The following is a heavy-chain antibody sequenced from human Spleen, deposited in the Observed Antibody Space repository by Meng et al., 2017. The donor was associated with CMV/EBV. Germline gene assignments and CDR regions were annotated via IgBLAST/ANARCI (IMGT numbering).Heavy chain of an antibody. CDR3: ARERDCSSTNCPGDY. Sequence: SGGTFSSSAIIWVRQAPGQGLEWMGRIIPSLGLENYAQKFQGRVTCTADRSTNTAYMQMSSLISEDTAVYYCARERDCSSTNCPGDYWGQGTLVTVSS. CDR2: IIPSLGLE. J-gene: IGHJ4*02. V-gene: IGHV1-69*04. CDR1: GGTFSSSA. D-gene: IGHD2-2*01.